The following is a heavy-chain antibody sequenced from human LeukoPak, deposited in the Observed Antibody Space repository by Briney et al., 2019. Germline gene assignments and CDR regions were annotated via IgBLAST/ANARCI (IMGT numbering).Heavy chain of an antibody. J-gene: IGHJ4*02. CDR3: ARASSGYYALDS. D-gene: IGHD6-19*01. V-gene: IGHV6-1*01. Sequence: SQTLSLTCVISGDSVSSNSAAWNWIRQSPSRGLEWLGRTYYRSKWYDDYAVSVKSRITITPDTSKNQFSLQLSSVTPEDTAAYYCARASSGYYALDSWGQGTLVTASS. CDR2: TYYRSKWYD. CDR1: GDSVSSNSAA.